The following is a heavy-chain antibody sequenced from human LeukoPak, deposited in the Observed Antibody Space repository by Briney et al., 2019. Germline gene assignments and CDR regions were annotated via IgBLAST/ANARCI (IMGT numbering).Heavy chain of an antibody. CDR2: IYYSGST. D-gene: IGHD7-27*01. J-gene: IGHJ2*01. Sequence: SQTLSLTCTVSGGSISSGDYYWSWIRQPPGKGLEWIGYIYYSGSTYYNPSLKSRVTISVDTSKNQFSLKLSSVTAADTAVYYCARHNGGATPIGWYFDLWGRGTLVTVSS. CDR1: GGSISSGDYY. CDR3: ARHNGGATPIGWYFDL. V-gene: IGHV4-30-4*01.